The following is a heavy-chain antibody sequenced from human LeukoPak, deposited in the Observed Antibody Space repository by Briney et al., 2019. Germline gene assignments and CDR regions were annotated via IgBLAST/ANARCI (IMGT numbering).Heavy chain of an antibody. CDR1: GFTFSSYA. CDR3: ARAIKGGSGSYRYYYMDV. V-gene: IGHV3-30-3*01. Sequence: PGRSLRLSCAASGFTFSSYAMHWVRQAPGKGLEWVAVISYDGSNKYYADSVKGRFTISRDNSKNTLYLQMNSLRAEDTAVYYCARAIKGGSGSYRYYYMDVWGKGTTVTVSS. D-gene: IGHD3-10*01. CDR2: ISYDGSNK. J-gene: IGHJ6*03.